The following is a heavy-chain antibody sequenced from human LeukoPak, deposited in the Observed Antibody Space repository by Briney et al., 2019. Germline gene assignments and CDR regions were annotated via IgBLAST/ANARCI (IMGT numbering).Heavy chain of an antibody. Sequence: SETLSLTCTVSGGSISNYYWSWIRQPPGKGLEWIGYIYYSGSTNYNPFLKSRVIISVDTSKNQFSLKLTSVTAADTAVYYCARVSFNYGDDAGYYFDYWGQGTLVTVSS. J-gene: IGHJ4*02. V-gene: IGHV4-59*08. CDR3: ARVSFNYGDDAGYYFDY. CDR1: GGSISNYY. CDR2: IYYSGST. D-gene: IGHD4-17*01.